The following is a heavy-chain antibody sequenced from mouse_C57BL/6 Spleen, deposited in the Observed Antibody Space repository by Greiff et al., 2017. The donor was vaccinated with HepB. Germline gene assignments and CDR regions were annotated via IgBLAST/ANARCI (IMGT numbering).Heavy chain of an antibody. CDR2: IDPSDSYT. Sequence: QVQLQQPGAELVMPGASVKLSCKASGYTFTSYWMHWVKQRPGQGLEWIGEIDPSDSYTNYNQKFKGKSTLTVDKSSSTAYMQLSSLTSEDSAVYYCARGAGIYYDYYYFDYWGQGTTLTVSS. CDR1: GYTFTSYW. V-gene: IGHV1-69*01. CDR3: ARGAGIYYDYYYFDY. J-gene: IGHJ2*01. D-gene: IGHD2-4*01.